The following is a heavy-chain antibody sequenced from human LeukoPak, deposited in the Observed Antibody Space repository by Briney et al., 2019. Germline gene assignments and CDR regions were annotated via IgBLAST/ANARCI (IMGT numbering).Heavy chain of an antibody. CDR2: IYYSGST. V-gene: IGHV4-39*07. Sequence: SETLSLTCTVSGGSISSSSYYWGWIRQPPGKGLEWIGSIYYSGSTYYNPSLKSRVTISVDTSKNQFSLKLSSVTAADTAVYYCARVIGVVTMYYFDYWGQGTLVTVSS. CDR3: ARVIGVVTMYYFDY. J-gene: IGHJ4*02. CDR1: GGSISSSSYY. D-gene: IGHD2-15*01.